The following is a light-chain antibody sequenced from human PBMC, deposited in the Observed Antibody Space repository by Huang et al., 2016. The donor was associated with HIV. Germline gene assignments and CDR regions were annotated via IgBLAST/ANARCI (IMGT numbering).Light chain of an antibody. Sequence: EVVLTQSPATLSLSPGERATLSCRASQMISSGYFAWYQQRPGRAPRRLIHGTSTRAAGIPDRFSGSGSGTDFVLTISRLESEDFALYYCQQYGVAPLTFGGGTRVEIK. CDR2: GTS. CDR1: QMISSGY. V-gene: IGKV3-20*01. J-gene: IGKJ4*01. CDR3: QQYGVAPLT.